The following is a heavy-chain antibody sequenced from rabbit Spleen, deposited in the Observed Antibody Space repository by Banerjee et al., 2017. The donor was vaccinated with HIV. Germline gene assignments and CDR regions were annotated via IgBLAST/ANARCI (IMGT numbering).Heavy chain of an antibody. CDR3: ARDLDDVIGWNFGW. J-gene: IGHJ3*01. CDR1: GFSFNSGYD. V-gene: IGHV1S40*01. Sequence: QSLEESGGGLVKPGASLTLTCKASGFSFNSGYDMCWVRQAPGKGLEWIACIYAGSSDSTYSATWAKGRFTCSKTSSTTVTLQMTSLTVADTATYFCARDLDDVIGWNFGWWGQGTLVTVS. D-gene: IGHD4-1*01. CDR2: IYAGSSDST.